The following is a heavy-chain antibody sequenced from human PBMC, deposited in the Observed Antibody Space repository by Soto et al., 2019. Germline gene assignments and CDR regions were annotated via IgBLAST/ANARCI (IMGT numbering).Heavy chain of an antibody. CDR3: ARQDDFWSVSGWFDP. CDR2: IFYNGFT. CDR1: GGSINNDNYY. V-gene: IGHV4-39*01. Sequence: QLQLQESGPGLVKPSETLSLTCTVSGGSINNDNYYWGWIRQPPGKGLEWIGIIFYNGFTYYRPSLKSRVTISVDTSKTQFSLKLTSVTAADTAVYYCARQDDFWSVSGWFDPWGQGTLVTVSS. D-gene: IGHD3-3*01. J-gene: IGHJ5*02.